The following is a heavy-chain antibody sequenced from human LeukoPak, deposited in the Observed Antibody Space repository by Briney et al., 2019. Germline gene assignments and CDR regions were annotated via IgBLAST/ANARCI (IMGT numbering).Heavy chain of an antibody. V-gene: IGHV4-31*03. D-gene: IGHD2-15*01. CDR1: GGSISSGGYY. Sequence: SQTLSLTCTVSGGSISSGGYYWSWIRQHPGKGLEWIGYIYYGGSTYYNPSLKSRVTISVDTSKNQFSLKLSSVTAADTAVYYCASRGYCSGGSCQIDYWGQGTLVTVSS. CDR2: IYYGGST. CDR3: ASRGYCSGGSCQIDY. J-gene: IGHJ4*02.